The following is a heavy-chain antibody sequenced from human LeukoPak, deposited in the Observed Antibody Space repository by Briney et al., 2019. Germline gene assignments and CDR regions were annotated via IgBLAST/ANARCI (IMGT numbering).Heavy chain of an antibody. Sequence: GGSLRLSCAASGFTFSSYAMHWVRQAPGKGREWVAVISYDGSNKYYADSVKGRFTISRDNFKNTLYLQMNSLRAEDTAVYYCARGRGPATENWFDPWGQGTLVTVSS. CDR2: ISYDGSNK. CDR1: GFTFSSYA. J-gene: IGHJ5*02. D-gene: IGHD1-26*01. V-gene: IGHV3-30*01. CDR3: ARGRGPATENWFDP.